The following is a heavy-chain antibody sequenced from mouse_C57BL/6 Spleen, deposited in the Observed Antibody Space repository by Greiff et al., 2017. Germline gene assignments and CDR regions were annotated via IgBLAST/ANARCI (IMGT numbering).Heavy chain of an antibody. CDR2: IYPRSGNT. V-gene: IGHV1-81*01. Sequence: QVQLKQSGAELARPGASVKLSCKASGYTFTSYGISWVKQRTGQGLEWIGEIYPRSGNTYYNEKFKGKATLTADKSSSTAYMELRSLTSEDSAVYFCARFLYGNYGLYAMDYWGQGTSVTVSS. J-gene: IGHJ4*01. CDR3: ARFLYGNYGLYAMDY. CDR1: GYTFTSYG. D-gene: IGHD2-1*01.